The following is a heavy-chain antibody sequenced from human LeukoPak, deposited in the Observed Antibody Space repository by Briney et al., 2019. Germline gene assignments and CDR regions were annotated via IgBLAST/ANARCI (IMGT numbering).Heavy chain of an antibody. Sequence: SETLSLTCAVYGGSFSGYYWSWIRQPPGKGLEWIGEINHSGSTNYNPSLKSRVTISVDTSKNQFSLKLSSVTAADTAVYYCARTRGGMVRFDYWGQGTPVTVSS. CDR2: INHSGST. CDR3: ARTRGGMVRFDY. J-gene: IGHJ4*02. CDR1: GGSFSGYY. D-gene: IGHD3-10*01. V-gene: IGHV4-34*01.